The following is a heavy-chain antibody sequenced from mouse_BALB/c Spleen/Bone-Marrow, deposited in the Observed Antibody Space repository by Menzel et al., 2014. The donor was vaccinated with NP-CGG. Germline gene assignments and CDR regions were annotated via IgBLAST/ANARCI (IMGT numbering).Heavy chain of an antibody. CDR3: ARSDSNSDYFDY. D-gene: IGHD2-5*01. V-gene: IGHV5-17*02. J-gene: IGHJ2*01. Sequence: VESGGGLVQPGGSRKLSCAASGFTFSSFGMHWVRQAPEKGLEWVAYISSGSSTIYYADTVMGRFTISRDNPKNTLYLQMTSLRSEDTAMYYCARSDSNSDYFDYWGQGTTLTVSS. CDR2: ISSGSSTI. CDR1: GFTFSSFG.